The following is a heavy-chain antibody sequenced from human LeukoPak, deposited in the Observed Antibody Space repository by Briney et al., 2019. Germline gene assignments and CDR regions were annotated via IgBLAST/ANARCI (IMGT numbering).Heavy chain of an antibody. D-gene: IGHD5-18*01. CDR2: FDPEDGET. CDR3: AGSWYTAMEVDAFDI. CDR1: GYTLTELS. J-gene: IGHJ3*02. V-gene: IGHV1-24*01. Sequence: APVKVSCKVSGYTLTELSMHWVRQAPGKGLEWMGGFDPEDGETIYAQKFQGRVTMTEDTSTDTAYMELSSLRSEDTAVYYCAGSWYTAMEVDAFDIWGRGTMVTVSS.